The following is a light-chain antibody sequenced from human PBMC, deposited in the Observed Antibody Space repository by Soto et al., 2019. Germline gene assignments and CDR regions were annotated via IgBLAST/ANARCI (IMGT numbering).Light chain of an antibody. CDR3: QKYNTAPSA. V-gene: IGKV1-27*01. CDR2: AAS. CDR1: QEVNNY. Sequence: DFQMTQSPSSLSASVGDRVIITCRASQEVNNYLAWYQQKPGRAPNLLIYAASTLKSGVPSRFSGSGSGTEFTLTISSLQPEDVATYYCQKYNTAPSAFGQGTKVEIK. J-gene: IGKJ1*01.